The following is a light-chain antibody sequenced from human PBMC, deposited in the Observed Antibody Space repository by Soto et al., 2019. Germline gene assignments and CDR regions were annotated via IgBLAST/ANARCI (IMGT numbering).Light chain of an antibody. CDR1: SSDVGGYNY. Sequence: QSVLTQPASVSGSPGQSITISCTGTSSDVGGYNYVSWYQQHLGKAPKLIIYEVSHRPSGASNHFSGYKSGNTASLTISGLQPEDEADYYCSSYTSTSTPCVFGTGTKVTVL. CDR2: EVS. J-gene: IGLJ1*01. V-gene: IGLV2-14*01. CDR3: SSYTSTSTPCV.